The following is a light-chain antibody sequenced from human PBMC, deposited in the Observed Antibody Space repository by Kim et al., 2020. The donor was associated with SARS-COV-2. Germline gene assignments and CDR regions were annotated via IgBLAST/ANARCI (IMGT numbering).Light chain of an antibody. CDR1: QDISDS. CDR3: LQYDSPPYS. CDR2: DAS. V-gene: IGKV1-33*01. Sequence: GSVGDRVTITCQASQDISDSLNWYQHKPGKVPNLLVYDASHLETGVPSRFSGSGSGTDFNFTISNLQPEDIATYYCLQYDSPPYSFGQGTKLEI. J-gene: IGKJ2*03.